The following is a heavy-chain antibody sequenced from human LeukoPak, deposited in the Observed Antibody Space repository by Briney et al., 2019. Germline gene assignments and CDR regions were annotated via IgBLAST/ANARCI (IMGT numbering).Heavy chain of an antibody. J-gene: IGHJ4*02. D-gene: IGHD6-19*01. CDR2: IWFDGSNK. CDR3: ASSAGALIDC. V-gene: IGHV3-33*01. CDR1: GFTFSNYD. Sequence: PGGSLRLSCAASGFTFSNYDMHWVRQAPGKGLEWVAVIWFDGSNKFYADSVKGRFTISRDNPKNTLYLQMNSLRAEDTAVYYCASSAGALIDCWGQGTLVSVSS.